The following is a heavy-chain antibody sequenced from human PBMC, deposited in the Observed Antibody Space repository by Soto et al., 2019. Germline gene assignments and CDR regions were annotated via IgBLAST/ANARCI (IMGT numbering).Heavy chain of an antibody. CDR1: GGSISSGDYY. J-gene: IGHJ4*02. Sequence: SETLSLTCTVSGGSISSGDYYWSWIRQPPGKGLEWIGYIYYSGSTYYNPSLKSRVTISVDTSKNQFSLKLSSVTAADTAAYYCARDLRVLNYFDYWGQGTLVTVSS. CDR3: ARDLRVLNYFDY. V-gene: IGHV4-30-4*01. CDR2: IYYSGST.